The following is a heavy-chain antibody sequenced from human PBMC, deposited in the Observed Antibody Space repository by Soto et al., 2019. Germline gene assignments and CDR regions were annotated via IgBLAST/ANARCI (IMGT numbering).Heavy chain of an antibody. CDR2: TSYDGRHT. J-gene: IGHJ6*02. CDR3: AKTRNSVINYNYYDNMAV. V-gene: IGHV3-30*18. Sequence: QVQLVESGGGVVQPGGSLRLTCAASGFTFSEYGIHWVRQAPGKGLEWVAITSYDGRHTSYVDSVKGRFTISRDNSGKTAFLEMNRLRVEDTAVYYCAKTRNSVINYNYYDNMAVWGQGTTVTVSS. D-gene: IGHD3-10*01. CDR1: GFTFSEYG.